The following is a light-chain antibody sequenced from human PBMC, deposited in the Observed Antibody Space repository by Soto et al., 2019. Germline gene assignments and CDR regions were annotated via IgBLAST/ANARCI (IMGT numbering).Light chain of an antibody. J-gene: IGKJ4*01. CDR3: QQDDSIPLT. V-gene: IGKV1-12*01. CDR2: AAS. CDR1: QDISKW. Sequence: DIQVTQSPSFVSASVGDRVTITCRASQDISKWLAWYQQKPGRAPKILIFAASTLQRGVPSRFSGSGSGTDFTLTISSLQHEDSDTYSCQQDDSIPLTLGGGTKVDIK.